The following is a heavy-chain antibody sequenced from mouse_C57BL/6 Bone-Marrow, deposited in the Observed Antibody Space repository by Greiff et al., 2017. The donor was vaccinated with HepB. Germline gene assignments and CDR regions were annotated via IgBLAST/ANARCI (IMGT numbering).Heavy chain of an antibody. J-gene: IGHJ4*01. D-gene: IGHD2-3*01. CDR1: GFTFSNYW. V-gene: IGHV6-3*01. CDR3: TGNDGYYFYYAMDY. Sequence: EVKVEESGGGLVQPGGSMKLSCVASGFTFSNYWMNWVRQSPEKGLEWVAQIRLKSDNYATHYAESVKGRFTISRDDSKSSGYLQMNNLRAEDTGIYYCTGNDGYYFYYAMDYWGQGTSVTVSS. CDR2: IRLKSDNYAT.